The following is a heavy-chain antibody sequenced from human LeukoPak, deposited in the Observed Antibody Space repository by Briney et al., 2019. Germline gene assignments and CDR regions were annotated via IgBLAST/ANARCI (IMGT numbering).Heavy chain of an antibody. V-gene: IGHV4-30-4*08. CDR1: GGSISRGDYY. J-gene: IGHJ5*02. CDR3: ARDSITIFGVPGGWFDP. Sequence: SETLSLTCTVSGGSISRGDYYWSWIRQPPGKGLEWIGYIYYSGSTYYNPSLKSRVTISVDTSKNQFSLKLSSVTAADTAVYYCARDSITIFGVPGGWFDPWGQGTLDTVSS. CDR2: IYYSGST. D-gene: IGHD3-3*01.